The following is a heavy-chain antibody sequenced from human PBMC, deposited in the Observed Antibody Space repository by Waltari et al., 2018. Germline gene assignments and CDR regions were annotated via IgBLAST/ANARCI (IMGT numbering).Heavy chain of an antibody. Sequence: QVELQQWGAGVLRPSETLSLTCSVSDGAFARYYWSWVRQASGRGLEWLGEVNPTGSTNYNPSLKSRLSLSVETSRNQVSLKMTSVTGADTAVYFCARGHPRFDYEKSDYYAYWFDPWGQGTQVTVSS. J-gene: IGHJ5*02. CDR1: DGAFARYY. D-gene: IGHD3-22*01. CDR2: VNPTGST. CDR3: ARGHPRFDYEKSDYYAYWFDP. V-gene: IGHV4-34*01.